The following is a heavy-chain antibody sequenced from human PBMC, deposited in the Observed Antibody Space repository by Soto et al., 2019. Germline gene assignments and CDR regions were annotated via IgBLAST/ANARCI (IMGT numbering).Heavy chain of an antibody. CDR2: ISAYNGNT. V-gene: IGHV1-18*04. Sequence: QVHLVQSGGEVKKPGASVKVSCKASGYPFTSSGFSWVRQAPGQGLKWMGWISAYNGNTNYARKFKGRVTMTTDTSTSTAYMELGSLTFDDTAVYYCATDPYCGSAPGCSALDVWGQGTTVTVSS. D-gene: IGHD2-21*01. CDR1: GYPFTSSG. CDR3: ATDPYCGSAPGCSALDV. J-gene: IGHJ6*02.